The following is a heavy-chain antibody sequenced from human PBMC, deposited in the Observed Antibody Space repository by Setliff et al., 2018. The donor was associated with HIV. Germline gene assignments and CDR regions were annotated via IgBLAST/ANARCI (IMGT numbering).Heavy chain of an antibody. D-gene: IGHD4-17*01. J-gene: IGHJ4*02. CDR3: AKGAGFYGDYTFDH. CDR2: IYSTGST. V-gene: IGHV4-59*11. CDR1: GPSINIHY. Sequence: SETLSLTCTVSGPSINIHYWSWIRQSPGKGFEWIGYIYSTGSTNYNPSLQSRVXISMVASRNQFSLKVTSVTAADTAVYYCAKGAGFYGDYTFDHWGQGRQVTVSS.